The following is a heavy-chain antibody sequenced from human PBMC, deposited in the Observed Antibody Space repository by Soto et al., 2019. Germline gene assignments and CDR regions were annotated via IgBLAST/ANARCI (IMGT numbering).Heavy chain of an antibody. CDR1: GFTFNNYA. V-gene: IGHV3-23*01. J-gene: IGHJ4*02. CDR2: IGGGGDTT. CDR3: AKGRGGSGSLTPRVDF. Sequence: EVQLLESGGGLVQPGGSLRLAGAASGFTFNNYAMTWVRRAPGRGLDWVSAIGGGGDTTSYADSVKGRFTVSRDGSKNTLYLQMSSLRAEDTALYYCAKGRGGSGSLTPRVDFWGQGTLVTVSS. D-gene: IGHD3-10*01.